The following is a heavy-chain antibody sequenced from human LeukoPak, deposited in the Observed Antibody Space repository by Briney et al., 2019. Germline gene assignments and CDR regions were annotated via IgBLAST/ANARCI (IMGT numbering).Heavy chain of an antibody. Sequence: GGSLRLSCAASGFTFSSYGMHWVRQAPGKGLEWVAVISYDGSNKYYADSVKGRFTISRDNSKNTLYLQMNSLRAEDTAVYYCAKTSTPSGSYGIDYWGQGTLVTVSS. CDR2: ISYDGSNK. CDR1: GFTFSSYG. D-gene: IGHD1-26*01. CDR3: AKTSTPSGSYGIDY. J-gene: IGHJ4*02. V-gene: IGHV3-30*18.